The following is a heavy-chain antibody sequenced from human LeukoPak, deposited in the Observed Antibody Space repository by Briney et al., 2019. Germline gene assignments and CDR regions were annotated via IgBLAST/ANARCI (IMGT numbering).Heavy chain of an antibody. CDR1: GGSISGYY. CDR3: AGPRSYFDY. J-gene: IGHJ4*02. Sequence: SETLSPTCTVSGGSISGYYWTWIRPPPGQGLEWIGYIYYSGSTNYNPSLKTRVTISVDMSKNQFSLKLNSVTAAYTAVYYCAGPRSYFDYWGQGTLVTVSS. CDR2: IYYSGST. V-gene: IGHV4-59*08.